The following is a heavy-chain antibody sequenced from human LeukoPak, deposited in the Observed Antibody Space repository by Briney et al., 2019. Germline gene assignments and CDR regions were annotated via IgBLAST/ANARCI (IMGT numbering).Heavy chain of an antibody. D-gene: IGHD1/OR15-1a*01. J-gene: IGHJ4*02. V-gene: IGHV1-18*01. CDR2: ISAYNGNT. Sequence: ASVRVSCKASGYTFTSYGISWVRQAPGQGLEWMGWISAYNGNTNYAQKLQGRVTMTTDTSTSTAYMELRSLRSDDTAVYYCARDHNNGDYSDYWGQGTLVTVSS. CDR1: GYTFTSYG. CDR3: ARDHNNGDYSDY.